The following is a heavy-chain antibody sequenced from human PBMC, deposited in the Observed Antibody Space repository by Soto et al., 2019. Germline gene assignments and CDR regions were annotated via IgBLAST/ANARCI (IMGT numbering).Heavy chain of an antibody. D-gene: IGHD1-26*01. CDR2: ISGSGDST. CDR1: GFTFSNYA. J-gene: IGHJ4*02. V-gene: IGHV3-23*01. CDR3: ARRGSGSYYDS. Sequence: EVQLLESGGGLVQPGGSLRLSCAASGFTFSNYAMNWVRQAPVKGLEWVSVISGSGDSTYHADSVKGRFTISRDNSKNTLYRQVNSLRAEGTAVDYGARRGSGSYYDSWGQGTRVTDSS.